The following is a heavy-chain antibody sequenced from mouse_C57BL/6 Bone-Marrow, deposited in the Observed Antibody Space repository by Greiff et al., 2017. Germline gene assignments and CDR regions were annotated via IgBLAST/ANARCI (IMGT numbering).Heavy chain of an antibody. J-gene: IGHJ4*01. D-gene: IGHD1-1*01. V-gene: IGHV5-6*01. CDR3: ARPYYYGSSLYYYAMDY. Sequence: EVHLVESGGDLVKPGGSLKLSCAASGFTFSSYGMSWVRQTPDKRLEWVATISSGGSYTYYPASVKGRFTISRDNAKNTLYLQMIILKSEYTAMYYCARPYYYGSSLYYYAMDYWGQGTTVTVSS. CDR2: ISSGGSYT. CDR1: GFTFSSYG.